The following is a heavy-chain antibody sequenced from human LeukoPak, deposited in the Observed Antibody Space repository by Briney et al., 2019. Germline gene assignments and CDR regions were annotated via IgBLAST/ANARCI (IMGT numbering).Heavy chain of an antibody. D-gene: IGHD6-13*01. CDR2: ISAYNGNT. V-gene: IGHV1-18*04. CDR1: GYTFTGYY. Sequence: GASVKVSCKASGYTFTGYYMHWVRQAPGQGLEWMGWISAYNGNTNYAQKLQGRVTMTTDTSTSTAYMELRSLRSDDTAVYYCARLTSIAAAGPYYYYYMDVWGKGTTVTISS. CDR3: ARLTSIAAAGPYYYYYMDV. J-gene: IGHJ6*03.